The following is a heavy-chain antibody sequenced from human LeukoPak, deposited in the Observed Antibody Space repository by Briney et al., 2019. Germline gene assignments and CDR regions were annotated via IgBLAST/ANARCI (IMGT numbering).Heavy chain of an antibody. Sequence: PGGSLRLSCAASGFTFSSYSMNWVRQAPGKGLEWISYISSGSSAIYYADSVKGRFTISRDNAKNSLYLQTSSLRAEDTAVYYCAAQSGSGSNYPDYWGQGTLVTVSS. CDR3: AAQSGSGSNYPDY. CDR2: ISSGSSAI. D-gene: IGHD3-10*01. V-gene: IGHV3-48*01. J-gene: IGHJ4*02. CDR1: GFTFSSYS.